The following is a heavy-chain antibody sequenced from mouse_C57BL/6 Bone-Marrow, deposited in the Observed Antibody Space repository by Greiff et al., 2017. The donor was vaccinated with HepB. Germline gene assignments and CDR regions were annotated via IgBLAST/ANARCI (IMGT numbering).Heavy chain of an antibody. V-gene: IGHV1-19*01. CDR2: INPYNGGT. CDR1: GYTFTDYY. Sequence: VQLKQSGPVLVKPGASVKMSCKASGYTFTDYYMNWVKQSHGKSLEWIGVINPYNGGTSYNQKFKGKATLTVDKSSSTAYMELNSLTSEDSAVYYCARWRDDYEAWFAYWGQGTLVTVSA. CDR3: ARWRDDYEAWFAY. D-gene: IGHD2-4*01. J-gene: IGHJ3*01.